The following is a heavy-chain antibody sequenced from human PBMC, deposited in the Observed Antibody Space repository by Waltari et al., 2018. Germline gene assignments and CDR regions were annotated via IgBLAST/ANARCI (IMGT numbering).Heavy chain of an antibody. CDR1: GFTFSNAW. CDR3: TTGPCTNGVCYGFDP. J-gene: IGHJ5*02. CDR2: IKSKTDGGTT. V-gene: IGHV3-15*01. Sequence: EVQLVESGGGLVKPGGSLRLSCAASGFTFSNAWMSWVRQAPGRGLEWVGRIKSKTDGGTTDYAAPVKGRFTISRDYSKNTLYLQMNSLKTEDTAVYYCTTGPCTNGVCYGFDPWGQGTLVTVSS. D-gene: IGHD2-8*01.